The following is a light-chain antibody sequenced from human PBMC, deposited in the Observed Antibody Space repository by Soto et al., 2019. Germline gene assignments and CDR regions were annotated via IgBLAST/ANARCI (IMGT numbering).Light chain of an antibody. CDR2: KAS. CDR3: LQHNSYPWT. V-gene: IGKV1-5*03. J-gene: IGKJ1*01. CDR1: QTISSW. Sequence: DIQMTQSPSTLSGSVGDRVTITCRASQTISSWLAWYQQKPGKAPKLLIYKASTLETGVPSRFSGSGSGTEFTLTISSLQPEDFATYYCLQHNSYPWTFGQGTKVDIK.